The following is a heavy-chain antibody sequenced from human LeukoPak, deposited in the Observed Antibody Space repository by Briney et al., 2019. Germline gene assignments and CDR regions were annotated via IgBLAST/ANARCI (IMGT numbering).Heavy chain of an antibody. CDR2: IWYDGSNK. Sequence: PGGSLRLSCAASGFTFSSYVMHWVRQAPGKGLEWVAVIWYDGSNKYYADSVKGRFTISRDNSKNTLYLQMNSLRAEDTAVYYCARANSPKYDFWSGYFDYWGQGTLVTVSS. CDR3: ARANSPKYDFWSGYFDY. J-gene: IGHJ4*02. CDR1: GFTFSSYV. D-gene: IGHD3-3*01. V-gene: IGHV3-33*01.